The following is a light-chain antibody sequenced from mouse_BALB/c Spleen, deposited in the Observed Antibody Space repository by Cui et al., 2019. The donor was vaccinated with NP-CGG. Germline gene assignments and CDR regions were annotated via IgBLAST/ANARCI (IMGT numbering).Light chain of an antibody. J-gene: IGLJ1*01. Sequence: QAVLTQVSTLPPSPGQTVTLTCRSSTGAVTTSNYANGVQEKPDHLFTGLIGGTNNRVPGVPARFSGSLIGDKAALTITGAQTEDEAIYFCALWYSNHWVFGGGTKLTVL. CDR3: ALWYSNHWV. V-gene: IGLV1*01. CDR1: TGAVTTSNY. CDR2: GTN.